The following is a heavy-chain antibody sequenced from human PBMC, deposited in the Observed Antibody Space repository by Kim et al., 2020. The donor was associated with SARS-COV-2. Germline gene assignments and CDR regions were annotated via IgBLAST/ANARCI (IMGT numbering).Heavy chain of an antibody. Sequence: SETLSLTCAVSGGSISSSNWWSWVRQPPGKGLEWIGEIYHSGSTNYNPSLKSRVTISVDKSKNQFSLKLSSVTAADTAVYYCASQYSSGWLPLDYWGQGTLVTVSS. CDR3: ASQYSSGWLPLDY. CDR1: GGSISSSNW. V-gene: IGHV4-4*02. CDR2: IYHSGST. J-gene: IGHJ4*02. D-gene: IGHD6-19*01.